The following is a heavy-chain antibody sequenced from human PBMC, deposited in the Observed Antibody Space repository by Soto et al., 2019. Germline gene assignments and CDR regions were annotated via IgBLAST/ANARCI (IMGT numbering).Heavy chain of an antibody. D-gene: IGHD2-15*01. CDR1: GYTFTAYA. Sequence: GASVKVSCKASGYTFTAYAMHWVRQAPGQRLEWMGWINVGNGHTKYSQKFQGRVTITRDTSARTAYMELSSLRSEDTAVYYCARDLGGWPDYWGQGTLVTVSS. J-gene: IGHJ4*02. CDR3: ARDLGGWPDY. V-gene: IGHV1-3*01. CDR2: INVGNGHT.